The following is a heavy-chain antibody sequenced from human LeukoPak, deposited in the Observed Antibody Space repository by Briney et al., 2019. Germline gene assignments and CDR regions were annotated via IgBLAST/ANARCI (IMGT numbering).Heavy chain of an antibody. D-gene: IGHD2-21*02. CDR3: AREGTARDAFDI. V-gene: IGHV3-53*05. CDR1: GFTVISNY. CDR2: IYSGGST. J-gene: IGHJ3*02. Sequence: PGGSLRLSCAASGFTVISNYMSWVRQAPGKGLEWVSLIYSGGSTYYADSMKGRFTISRDNSKNTLYLQMTSLRGEDTAMYYCAREGTARDAFDIWGQGTMVTVSS.